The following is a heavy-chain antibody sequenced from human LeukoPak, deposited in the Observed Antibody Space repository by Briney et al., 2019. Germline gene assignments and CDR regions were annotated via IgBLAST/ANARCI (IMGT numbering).Heavy chain of an antibody. J-gene: IGHJ4*02. CDR3: ARGRSTGYPYYFEY. D-gene: IGHD5-12*01. V-gene: IGHV1-8*03. CDR1: GYTFTSYD. CDR2: MNPNSGST. Sequence: VASVTASCKASGYTFTSYDINWVRQATGQGLEWMGWMNPNSGSTGYAQKFQGRVTITRNTSISTAYMELSGLRSEDTAVYYCARGRSTGYPYYFEYWGQGTLVTVSS.